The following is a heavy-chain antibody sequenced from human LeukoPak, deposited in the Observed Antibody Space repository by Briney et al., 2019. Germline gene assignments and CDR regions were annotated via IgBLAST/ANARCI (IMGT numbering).Heavy chain of an antibody. CDR2: IYYSGST. J-gene: IGHJ4*02. CDR3: ARENSSGWYRNYFDY. D-gene: IGHD6-19*01. CDR1: GGSISSYY. Sequence: SETLSLTCTVSGGSISSYYWSWIRQPPGKGLEWIGYIYYSGSTNYNPSLKSRVTISVDTSKNQFSLKLSSVTAADTAVYYCARENSSGWYRNYFDYWGQGTLVTVSS. V-gene: IGHV4-59*12.